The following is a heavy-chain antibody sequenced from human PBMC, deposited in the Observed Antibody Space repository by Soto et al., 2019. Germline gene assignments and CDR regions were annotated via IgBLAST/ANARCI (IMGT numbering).Heavy chain of an antibody. V-gene: IGHV3-53*01. D-gene: IGHD3-10*01. Sequence: EVQLVESGGGLIQPGGSLRLSCAVSGFTVSNNYMSWVRQAPGKGLEGVSVIYSGGYTAYGDSVKGRFTISRDNSKNTKYPQKKSLGAAGPAVFYWGAPAGGGGYWGQGTLVTVSS. CDR1: GFTVSNNY. J-gene: IGHJ4*02. CDR3: GAPAGGGGY. CDR2: IYSGGYT.